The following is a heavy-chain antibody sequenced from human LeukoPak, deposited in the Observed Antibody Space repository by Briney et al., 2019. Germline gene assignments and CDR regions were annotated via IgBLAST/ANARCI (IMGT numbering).Heavy chain of an antibody. CDR1: GGSISSSSYY. D-gene: IGHD3-10*01. V-gene: IGHV4-39*01. CDR2: IYYSGST. Sequence: PSETLSLTCAVSGGSISSSSYYWGWIRQPPGKGLEWIGSIYYSGSTYYNPSLKSRVTISVDTSKNQFSLKLSSVTAADTAVYYCARPGGFDLWGRGTLVTVSS. CDR3: ARPGGFDL. J-gene: IGHJ2*01.